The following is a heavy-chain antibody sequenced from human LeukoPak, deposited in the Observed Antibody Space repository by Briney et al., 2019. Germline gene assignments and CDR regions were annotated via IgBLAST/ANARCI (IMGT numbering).Heavy chain of an antibody. CDR2: IIPILGIA. V-gene: IGHV1-69*04. Sequence: SVKVSCKASGGTFSSYAISWVRQAPGQGLEWMGRIIPILGIANYAQKFQGRVTITADKSTSTAYMELSSLRSEDTAVYYCARDSSQNYYGSGSYYLFDYWGQGTLVTVSS. J-gene: IGHJ4*02. CDR1: GGTFSSYA. D-gene: IGHD3-10*01. CDR3: ARDSSQNYYGSGSYYLFDY.